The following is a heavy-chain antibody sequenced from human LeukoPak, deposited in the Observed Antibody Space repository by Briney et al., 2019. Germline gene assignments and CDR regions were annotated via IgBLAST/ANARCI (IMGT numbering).Heavy chain of an antibody. D-gene: IGHD1-26*01. Sequence: SETLSLTCAVSGYSISSCYYWGWIRQPPGKGLEWIGSIYHSGSTYYNPSLKSRVTISVDTSKNQFSLKLSSVTAADTAVYYCARGRGSLYYYYMDVWGKGTTVTVSS. CDR3: ARGRGSLYYYYMDV. CDR1: GYSISSCYY. CDR2: IYHSGST. J-gene: IGHJ6*03. V-gene: IGHV4-38-2*01.